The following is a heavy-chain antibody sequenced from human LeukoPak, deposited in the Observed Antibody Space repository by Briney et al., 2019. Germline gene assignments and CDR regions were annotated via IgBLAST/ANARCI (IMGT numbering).Heavy chain of an antibody. V-gene: IGHV1-8*01. Sequence: ASVKVSCKASGYTFTSYDINWVRQATGQGLEWMGWMNPNSGNTGYAQKFQGRVTMTRNTSISTAYMELSSLRSEDTAVYYCARGEDYANYYYYYGMDVWGQGTTVTVSS. CDR3: ARGEDYANYYYYYGMDV. CDR2: MNPNSGNT. D-gene: IGHD4-17*01. J-gene: IGHJ6*02. CDR1: GYTFTSYD.